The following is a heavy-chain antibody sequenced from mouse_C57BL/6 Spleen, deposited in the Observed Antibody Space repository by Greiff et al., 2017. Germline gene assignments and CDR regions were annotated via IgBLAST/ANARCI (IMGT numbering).Heavy chain of an antibody. CDR2: IYPGNGDT. Sequence: QVQLQQSGPELVKPGASVKISCKASGYAFSSSWMNWVKQRPGKGLEWIGRIYPGNGDTNYNGKFKGKATLTADKSSSTTYMQLSSLTSEASAVYFCASLYYGSWGDYWGQGTTLTVSS. CDR1: GYAFSSSW. CDR3: ASLYYGSWGDY. V-gene: IGHV1-82*01. J-gene: IGHJ2*01. D-gene: IGHD1-1*01.